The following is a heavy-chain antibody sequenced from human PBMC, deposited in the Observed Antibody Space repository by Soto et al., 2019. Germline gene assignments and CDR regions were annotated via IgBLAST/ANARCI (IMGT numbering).Heavy chain of an antibody. CDR1: GGSISKSSYY. CDR3: SRRAPEGFDP. CDR2: MSYSGST. V-gene: IGHV4-39*01. J-gene: IGHJ5*02. Sequence: PSETLSLTCTVSGGSISKSSYYWVWIRQPPGKGLEWVGSMSYSGSTYYNPSVKSRVAISVDTSKNQLSLQVSSVTAADSAVYYCSRRAPEGFDPWGQGTLVTVSS.